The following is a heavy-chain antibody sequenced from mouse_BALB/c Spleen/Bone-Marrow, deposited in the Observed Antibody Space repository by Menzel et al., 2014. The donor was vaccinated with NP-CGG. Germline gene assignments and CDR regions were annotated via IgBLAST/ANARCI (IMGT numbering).Heavy chain of an antibody. CDR2: ISSGSSTI. CDR1: GFTFSSFG. Sequence: EVMLVASGGGLVQPGGSRKLSCAASGFTFSSFGMHWVRQAPEKGLEWVAYISSGSSTIYYGDTVMGRFTISRDNPKNTLFLQMTSLRSEDTATYYCVRSGSSSGYFDYWGQGTTLTVSS. D-gene: IGHD1-1*01. J-gene: IGHJ2*01. CDR3: VRSGSSSGYFDY. V-gene: IGHV5-17*02.